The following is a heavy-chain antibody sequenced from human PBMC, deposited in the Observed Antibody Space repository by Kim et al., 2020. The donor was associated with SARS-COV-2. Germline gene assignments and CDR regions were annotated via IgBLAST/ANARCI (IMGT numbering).Heavy chain of an antibody. V-gene: IGHV1-46*01. CDR3: ARVRAVGTPWCPLAAG. Sequence: ASVKVSCKASGYTFTSYYMHWVRQAPGQGLEWMGIINPSGGSTSYAQKFQGRVTMTRDTSTSTVYMELSSLRSEDTAVYYCARVRAVGTPWCPLAAGWGQGTLVTVSS. CDR1: GYTFTSYY. D-gene: IGHD2-15*01. J-gene: IGHJ4*02. CDR2: INPSGGST.